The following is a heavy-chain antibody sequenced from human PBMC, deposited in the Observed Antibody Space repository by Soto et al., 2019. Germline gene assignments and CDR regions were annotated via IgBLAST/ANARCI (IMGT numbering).Heavy chain of an antibody. CDR2: INAGNGNT. D-gene: IGHD3-22*01. Sequence: ASVKVSCKASGYTFTSYAMHWVRQAPGQRLEWMGWINAGNGNTKYSQKFQGRVTITRDTSASTAYMELGSLRSEDTAVYYCAGVYYYDSSGYYVWAFDIWGQGTVVTV. J-gene: IGHJ3*02. V-gene: IGHV1-3*01. CDR3: AGVYYYDSSGYYVWAFDI. CDR1: GYTFTSYA.